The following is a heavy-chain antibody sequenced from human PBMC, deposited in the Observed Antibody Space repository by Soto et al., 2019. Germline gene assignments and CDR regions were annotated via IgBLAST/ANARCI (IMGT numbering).Heavy chain of an antibody. J-gene: IGHJ4*02. V-gene: IGHV3-33*01. CDR2: IWYDGSNK. Sequence: QVQLVESGGGVVQPGRSLRLSCAASGFTFSSYGMHWVRQAPGKGLERVAVIWYDGSNKYYADSVKGRFTISRDNSKNTLYLQMNSLRAEDTAVYYCARDYLVVPQRVIDSWGQGTLVTVSS. D-gene: IGHD2-2*01. CDR3: ARDYLVVPQRVIDS. CDR1: GFTFSSYG.